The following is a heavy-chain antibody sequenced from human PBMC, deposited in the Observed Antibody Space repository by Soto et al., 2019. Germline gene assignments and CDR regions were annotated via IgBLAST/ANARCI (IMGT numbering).Heavy chain of an antibody. CDR3: AALNATYWNFSI. Sequence: SETLSLTCTVSGDSITAGGHYWAWIRQHPEKGLEWLGDIHYSGTTDYNPSLKSRLTVSVDTSKNQFSLSLSSVMAEDTAIYYCAALNATYWNFSIWGRGTLVTVSS. CDR1: GDSITAGGHY. CDR2: IHYSGTT. J-gene: IGHJ2*01. V-gene: IGHV4-31*03.